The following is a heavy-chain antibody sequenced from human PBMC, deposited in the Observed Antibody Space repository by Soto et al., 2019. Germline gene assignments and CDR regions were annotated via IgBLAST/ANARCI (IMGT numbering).Heavy chain of an antibody. Sequence: SETLSLTCTVSDGSSSTYYWNWIRQPPGKGLESIGYIYYSGIANYSPSLKSRVTISVDTSKNQFSLKLTAVTASDTAIYYGWRDDREHTKLPGPDHWGQGTLVTVSS. CDR3: WRDDREHTKLPGPDH. V-gene: IGHV4-59*01. CDR2: IYYSGIA. D-gene: IGHD2-21*01. J-gene: IGHJ4*02. CDR1: DGSSSTYY.